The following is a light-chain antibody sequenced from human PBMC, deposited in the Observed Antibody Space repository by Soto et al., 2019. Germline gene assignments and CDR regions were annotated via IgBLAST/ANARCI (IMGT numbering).Light chain of an antibody. CDR1: QSISSW. V-gene: IGKV1-5*03. Sequence: DIQMTQSPSTLSASVGDRVTITCRASQSISSWLAWYQQKPGKAAKILIYKASRLESGVPSRFSGSGSVTEVTLTISRLQPDDFAPYYCQQYNTYPWTFGQGTQVEIK. CDR2: KAS. J-gene: IGKJ1*01. CDR3: QQYNTYPWT.